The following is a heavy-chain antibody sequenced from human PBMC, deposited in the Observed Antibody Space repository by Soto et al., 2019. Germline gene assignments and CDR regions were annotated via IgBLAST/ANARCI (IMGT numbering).Heavy chain of an antibody. D-gene: IGHD2-2*03. Sequence: QVQLQESGPGLVKPSQTLSLSCSVSGGSLSSRDFYWSWLRHHPEKGLEWIGSIYYNGNTYYNPSLKSRVTMSLETSMNEFSLRLTSVTAADTAVYYCAMDKGGAAMKGSGMDVWGQGTTVTVSS. CDR3: AMDKGGAAMKGSGMDV. CDR2: IYYNGNT. J-gene: IGHJ6*02. V-gene: IGHV4-31*03. CDR1: GGSLSSRDFY.